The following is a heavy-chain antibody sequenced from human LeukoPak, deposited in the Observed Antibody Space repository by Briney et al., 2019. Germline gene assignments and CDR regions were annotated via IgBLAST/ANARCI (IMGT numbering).Heavy chain of an antibody. Sequence: SETLSLTCAVYGGSFSGYYWSWIRQPPGKGLEWIGEIYHSGSTNYNPSLKSRVTISVDKSKNQFSLKLSSVTAADTAVYYCASIYSSGYSYPPEYFQHWGQGTLVTVSS. V-gene: IGHV4-34*01. CDR1: GGSFSGYY. D-gene: IGHD3-22*01. J-gene: IGHJ1*01. CDR2: IYHSGST. CDR3: ASIYSSGYSYPPEYFQH.